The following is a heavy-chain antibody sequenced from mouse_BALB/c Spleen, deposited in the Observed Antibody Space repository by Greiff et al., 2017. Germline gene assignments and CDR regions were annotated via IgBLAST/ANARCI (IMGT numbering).Heavy chain of an antibody. J-gene: IGHJ4*01. CDR1: GFTFSDYY. D-gene: IGHD1-2*01. Sequence: EVKLVESGGGLVKPGASLKLSCAASGFTFSDYYMYWVRQKPEKRLEWVATISDGGSYTYYPDRLKGRFTITRDNAKNNLYLQMSSLKSEDTAMYYCARALRRDYAMDYWGQGTSVTVSA. CDR3: ARALRRDYAMDY. V-gene: IGHV5-4*02. CDR2: ISDGGSYT.